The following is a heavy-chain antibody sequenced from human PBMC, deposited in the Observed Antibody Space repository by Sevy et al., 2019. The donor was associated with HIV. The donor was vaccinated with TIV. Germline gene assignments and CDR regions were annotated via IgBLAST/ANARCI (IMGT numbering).Heavy chain of an antibody. CDR3: VGRPYSSAYSWSYHFDY. V-gene: IGHV3-11*01. CDR2: ISGSSSAI. CDR1: GFTFSDYY. Sequence: GGYLRLSCAASGFTFSDYYMSWIRQAPGKGLEWISYISGSSSAIVYADSVKGRFALSRNNAKNSLYLHMDNLRAEDTAVYLCVGRPYSSAYSWSYHFDYWGQGTVVPVSS. J-gene: IGHJ4*02. D-gene: IGHD3-16*01.